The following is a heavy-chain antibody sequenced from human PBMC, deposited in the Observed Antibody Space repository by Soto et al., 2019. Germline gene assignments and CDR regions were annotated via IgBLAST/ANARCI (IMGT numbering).Heavy chain of an antibody. CDR3: AIFRDYDSSGYAGPYFVS. V-gene: IGHV4-30-4*01. D-gene: IGHD3-22*01. CDR2: IYYSGST. CDR1: GVSISSGNYY. Sequence: SETLSLSCTVSGVSISSGNYYWSWIRQPPGKGLEWIGYIYYSGSTYYNPSLKSRVTISIDTSKYQFSLKLSSVTAADTAVYYCAIFRDYDSSGYAGPYFVSSGQRTLVTVSS. J-gene: IGHJ4*01.